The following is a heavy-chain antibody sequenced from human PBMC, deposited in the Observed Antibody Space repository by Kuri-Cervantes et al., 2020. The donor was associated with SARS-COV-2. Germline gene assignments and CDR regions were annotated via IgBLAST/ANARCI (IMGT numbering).Heavy chain of an antibody. CDR2: ISTYNGNT. V-gene: IGHV1-18*01. CDR3: ARPYCSSTSCYVFSPNDAFDI. Sequence: ASVKVSCKASGYTFTNYGLNWVRQAPGQGLEWMGWISTYNGNTNYAQKLQGRVTMTTDTSTSTAYMELRSLRSDDTAIYYCARPYCSSTSCYVFSPNDAFDIWGQGTMVTVSS. D-gene: IGHD2-2*01. CDR1: GYTFTNYG. J-gene: IGHJ3*02.